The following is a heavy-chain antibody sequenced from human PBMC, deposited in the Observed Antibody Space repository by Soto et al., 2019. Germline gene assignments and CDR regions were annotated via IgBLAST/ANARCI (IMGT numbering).Heavy chain of an antibody. Sequence: ESGGGVVQPGRSLRLSCAASGFTFSSYAMHWVRQAPGKGLEWVAVISYDGSNKYYADSVKGRFTISRDNSKNTLYLQMNSLRAEDTAVYYCARSEWGSSSWYYFDYWGQGTLVTVSS. CDR3: ARSEWGSSSWYYFDY. CDR2: ISYDGSNK. V-gene: IGHV3-30-3*01. D-gene: IGHD6-13*01. CDR1: GFTFSSYA. J-gene: IGHJ4*02.